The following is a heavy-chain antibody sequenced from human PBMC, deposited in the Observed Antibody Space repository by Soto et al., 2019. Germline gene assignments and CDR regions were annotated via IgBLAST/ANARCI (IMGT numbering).Heavy chain of an antibody. V-gene: IGHV4-39*01. CDR3: ARLHWGGSEHMWQNYFDY. Sequence: QLQLQESGPGLVKPSETLSLTCTVSSGSIRSSTYYWGWIRQPPGKGLEGIGTINYNENTYYRHSLKSRVTISVDTSKNQFSLKLNSVTAADTAGYYGARLHWGGSEHMWQNYFDYWGQGTQVTVSS. J-gene: IGHJ4*02. CDR1: SGSIRSSTYY. D-gene: IGHD2-21*01. CDR2: INYNENT.